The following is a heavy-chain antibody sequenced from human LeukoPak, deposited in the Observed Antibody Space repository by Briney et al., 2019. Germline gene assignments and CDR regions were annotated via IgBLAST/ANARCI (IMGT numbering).Heavy chain of an antibody. V-gene: IGHV1-18*01. CDR1: GYTFTSYG. D-gene: IGHD4-17*01. J-gene: IGHJ4*02. CDR2: ISAYNGNT. CDR3: ATEISGDYFFDY. Sequence: ASVKVSCKASGYTFTSYGISWVRQAPGQGLEWMGWISAYNGNTNYAQKLQGRVTMTTDTSTSTAYMELSSLRSEDTAVYYCATEISGDYFFDYWGQGTLVTVSS.